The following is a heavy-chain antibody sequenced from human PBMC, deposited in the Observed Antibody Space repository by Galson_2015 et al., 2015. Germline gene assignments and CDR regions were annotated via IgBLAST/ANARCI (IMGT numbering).Heavy chain of an antibody. V-gene: IGHV5-51*03. CDR2: IYSGHSNT. D-gene: IGHD6-13*01. Sequence: QSGAEVKKPGDSLKISCKASGYSFTNYWITWVRQMPGSGLEWMGIIYSGHSNTRYNPSFQGQVTISADKSLTTAYLQWRSLKASDPAVYFCARSYSSSWSSSAFAKWGLRTPVTV. J-gene: IGHJ6*01. CDR1: GYSFTNYW. CDR3: ARSYSSSWSSSAFAK.